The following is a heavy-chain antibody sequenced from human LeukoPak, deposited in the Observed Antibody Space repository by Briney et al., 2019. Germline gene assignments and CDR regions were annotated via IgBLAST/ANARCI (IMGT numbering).Heavy chain of an antibody. D-gene: IGHD4-11*01. V-gene: IGHV3-74*01. Sequence: GGSLRLSCAASGFTFSSYWMHWVRQAPGKGLVWVSRINSDGSSTSYADSVKGRFTISRDNAKNTLYLQMNSLRAEDTAVYYCARAPDYSNYVWFDPWGQGTLVTVSS. CDR3: ARAPDYSNYVWFDP. CDR2: INSDGSST. CDR1: GFTFSSYW. J-gene: IGHJ5*02.